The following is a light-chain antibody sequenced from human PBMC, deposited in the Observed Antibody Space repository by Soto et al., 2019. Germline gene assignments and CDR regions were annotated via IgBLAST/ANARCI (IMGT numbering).Light chain of an antibody. J-gene: IGLJ1*01. CDR1: GNDVGTYNH. CDR2: EVT. V-gene: IGLV2-14*01. CDR3: SSYASSSSYV. Sequence: QSALTQPRSVSGSPGQSVTISCTGTGNDVGTYNHVSWYQIHPGKAPKLIIYEVTSRPSGVSYRFSGSKSGNSASLTISGLQAEDEADYYCSSYASSSSYVFGGGTKVTVL.